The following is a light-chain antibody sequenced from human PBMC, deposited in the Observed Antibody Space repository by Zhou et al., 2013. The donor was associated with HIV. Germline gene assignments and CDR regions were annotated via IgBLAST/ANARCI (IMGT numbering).Light chain of an antibody. V-gene: IGKV1-39*01. J-gene: IGKJ2*01. CDR1: QSITTF. CDR2: AAS. Sequence: DIQMTQSPSSLSASVGDRVTITCRASQSITTFLNWYQQRPGKAPNLLIHAASTLHTEVPSRFSGSGSGTEFTLTISSLQPADFATYYCEQSYRTPPTFGQGTKLEIK. CDR3: EQSYRTPPT.